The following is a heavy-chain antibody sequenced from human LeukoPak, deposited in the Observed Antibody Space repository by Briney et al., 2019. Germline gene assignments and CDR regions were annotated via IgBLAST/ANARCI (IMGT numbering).Heavy chain of an antibody. CDR3: ARAFCSCTTGCYFLTVPPLKD. CDR2: LYYSGSA. V-gene: IGHV4-39*06. D-gene: IGHD2/OR15-2a*01. CDR1: GDSISSSNDY. J-gene: IGHJ4*02. Sequence: SETLSLTCTVSGDSISSSNDYWGWIRQPPGKGLEWIGGLYYSGSAYYNPSLQSRVTISVDTSKNKFPLNLSSVNAAVTAGYYCARAFCSCTTGCYFLTVPPLKDWGQGTLVTVSS.